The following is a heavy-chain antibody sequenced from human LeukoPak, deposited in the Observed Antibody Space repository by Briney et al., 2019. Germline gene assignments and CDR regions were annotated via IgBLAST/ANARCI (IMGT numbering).Heavy chain of an antibody. CDR1: GLTFGSYA. CDR2: ISGSGGST. CDR3: AKVSNYVYYFDY. V-gene: IGHV3-23*01. Sequence: GGSLRLSCAASGLTFGSYAMSWVRQAPGRGREWVSAISGSGGSTYYADSVKGRFTISRDNSKNTLYLQMNSLRAEDTAVYYCAKVSNYVYYFDYWGQGTLVTVSS. J-gene: IGHJ4*02. D-gene: IGHD4-11*01.